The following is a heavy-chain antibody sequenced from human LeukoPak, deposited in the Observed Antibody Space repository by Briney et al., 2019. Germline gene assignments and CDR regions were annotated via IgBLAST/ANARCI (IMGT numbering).Heavy chain of an antibody. D-gene: IGHD4-17*01. Sequence: ASVKVSCKTSGGTFDNSAISWVRQAPGQGLEWLGGIMPLFGTAGYAQKFQGRVTITKDESTRTVYLELTSLTSDDTAVYYCARDVHGDYGSGWFDPWGQGTLVSVSS. V-gene: IGHV1-69*05. J-gene: IGHJ5*02. CDR1: GGTFDNSA. CDR2: IMPLFGTA. CDR3: ARDVHGDYGSGWFDP.